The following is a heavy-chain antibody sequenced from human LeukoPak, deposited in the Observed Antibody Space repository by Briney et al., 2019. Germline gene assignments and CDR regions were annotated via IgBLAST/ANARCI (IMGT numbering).Heavy chain of an antibody. CDR2: INHSGST. V-gene: IGHV4-34*01. D-gene: IGHD1-14*01. Sequence: SETLSLTCAVYGGSFSGYYWSWIRQPPGKGLEWIGEINHSGSTNYNPSLKSRVTISVDRSKNQFSLKLSSVTAADTAVYYCARVVRKYGSIDYWGQGTLVTVSS. CDR3: ARVVRKYGSIDY. CDR1: GGSFSGYY. J-gene: IGHJ4*02.